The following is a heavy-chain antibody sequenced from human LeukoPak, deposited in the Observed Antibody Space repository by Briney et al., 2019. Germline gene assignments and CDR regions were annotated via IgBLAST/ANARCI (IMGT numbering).Heavy chain of an antibody. CDR1: GYTFTSYD. Sequence: ASVKVSCQASGYTFTSYDINWVRQATGQGLEWMGWMNPNNNNTGYAQKFQGRVTMTRNTSISTAYMELSSLRSEDTAVYYCARGKIYDSSGYYSLGFDPWGQGTLVTVSS. CDR2: MNPNNNNT. J-gene: IGHJ5*02. V-gene: IGHV1-8*01. D-gene: IGHD3-22*01. CDR3: ARGKIYDSSGYYSLGFDP.